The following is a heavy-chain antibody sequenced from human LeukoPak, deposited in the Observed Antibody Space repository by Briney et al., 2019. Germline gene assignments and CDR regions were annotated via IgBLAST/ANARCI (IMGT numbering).Heavy chain of an antibody. D-gene: IGHD6-13*01. CDR3: ARAKQQPPPAYYYYYMDV. Sequence: PKASVKVSYKASGGTFSSYAISWVRQAPGQGLEWMGRIIPILGIANYAQKFQGRVTITTDESTSTAYMELSSLRSEDTAVYYCARAKQQPPPAYYYYYMDVWGKGTTVTVSS. J-gene: IGHJ6*03. CDR1: GGTFSSYA. CDR2: IIPILGIA. V-gene: IGHV1-69*04.